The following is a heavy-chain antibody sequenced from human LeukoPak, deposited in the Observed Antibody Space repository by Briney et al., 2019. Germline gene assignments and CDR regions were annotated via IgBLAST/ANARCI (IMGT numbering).Heavy chain of an antibody. CDR2: ITGSGGSA. CDR3: AKDRSGSGYVPFDC. J-gene: IGHJ4*02. V-gene: IGHV3-23*01. D-gene: IGHD5-12*01. CDR1: GFTLSSYA. Sequence: GGSLRLSCAASGFTLSSYAMSLVRQAPGKGLEWVSSITGSGGSAYYADSVKGRFTISRDNSMNTLYLQMNSLRAEDTAVYYCAKDRSGSGYVPFDCWGQGTLVTVSS.